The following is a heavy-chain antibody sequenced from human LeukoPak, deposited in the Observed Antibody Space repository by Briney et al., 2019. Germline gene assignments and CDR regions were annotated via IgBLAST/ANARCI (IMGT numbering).Heavy chain of an antibody. D-gene: IGHD6-19*01. CDR2: VYHSGST. CDR3: ARGLYSSGWYGSLDY. V-gene: IGHV4-38-2*02. J-gene: IGHJ4*02. CDR1: GYSISSGYY. Sequence: SETLSLTCTVSGYSISSGYYWGWIRQPPGKGLEWIGSVYHSGSTYYNPSLKSRVTISVDTSKNQFSLKLSSVTAIDTAVYYCARGLYSSGWYGSLDYWGQGTLVTVSS.